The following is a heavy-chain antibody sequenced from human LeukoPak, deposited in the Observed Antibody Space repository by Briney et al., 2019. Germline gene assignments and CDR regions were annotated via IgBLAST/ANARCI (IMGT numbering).Heavy chain of an antibody. D-gene: IGHD1-26*01. CDR3: ARGSWELLRGYYYYMDV. CDR2: IYHSGST. J-gene: IGHJ6*03. CDR1: GGSISSHY. Sequence: SETLSLTCTVSGGSISSHYWGWIRQPPGKGLEWVGSIYHSGSTYYNPSLKSRVTISVDTSKNQFSLKLSSVTAADTAVYYCARGSWELLRGYYYYMDVWGKGTTVTVSS. V-gene: IGHV4-38-2*02.